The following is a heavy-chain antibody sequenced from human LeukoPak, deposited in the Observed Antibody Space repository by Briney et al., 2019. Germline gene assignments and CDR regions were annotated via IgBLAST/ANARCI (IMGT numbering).Heavy chain of an antibody. CDR3: ARGRQLWLNYYYYYMDV. CDR2: IKQDGSEK. Sequence: PGGSLRLSCAASGFTFSSYWMSWVRQAPGKGLEWVANIKQDGSEKYYVDSVKGRFTISRDNAKNSLYLQMNSLRAEDTAVYYCARGRQLWLNYYYYYMDVWGKGTTVTVSS. V-gene: IGHV3-7*01. J-gene: IGHJ6*03. D-gene: IGHD5-18*01. CDR1: GFTFSSYW.